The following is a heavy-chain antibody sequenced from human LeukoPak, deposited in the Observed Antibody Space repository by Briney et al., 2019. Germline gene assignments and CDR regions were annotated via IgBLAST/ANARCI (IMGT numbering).Heavy chain of an antibody. J-gene: IGHJ4*02. CDR2: IWYDGINK. V-gene: IGHV3-33*01. Sequence: GGSLTLSCAASGFTFSSYGLHLVRQAPGEGLEWVAVIWYDGINKYYADSVKGRFTISRDNSKNTLYLQMNGLRAEDTAVYYCARGMVGATYFDYWGQGTLVTVSS. CDR3: ARGMVGATYFDY. CDR1: GFTFSSYG. D-gene: IGHD1-26*01.